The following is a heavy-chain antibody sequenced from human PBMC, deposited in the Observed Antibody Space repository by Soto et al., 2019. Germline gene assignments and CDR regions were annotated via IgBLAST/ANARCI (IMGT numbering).Heavy chain of an antibody. V-gene: IGHV4-61*01. Sequence: LSLTCTVSGGSVSSGSYYWSWIRQPPGKGLEWIGYIYYSGSTNYNPSLKSRVTISVDTSKNQFSLKLSSVTAADTAVYYCARGWDGYYDFWSGYLYGMDVWGQGTTVTVSS. D-gene: IGHD3-3*01. CDR2: IYYSGST. J-gene: IGHJ6*02. CDR3: ARGWDGYYDFWSGYLYGMDV. CDR1: GGSVSSGSYY.